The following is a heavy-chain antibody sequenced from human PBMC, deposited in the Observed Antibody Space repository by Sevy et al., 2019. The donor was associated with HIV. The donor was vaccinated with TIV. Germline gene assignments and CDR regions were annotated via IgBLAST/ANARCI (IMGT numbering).Heavy chain of an antibody. D-gene: IGHD3-10*01. Sequence: GESLKISCKGSGYSFTSYWIGWVRQMPGKGLEWRGIIYPGDSDTRYSPAFQGQVTISADKSISTAYLQWSSLKASDTAMYYCARLSGGTMVRGVIMRPWFDPWGQGTLVTVSS. V-gene: IGHV5-51*01. CDR3: ARLSGGTMVRGVIMRPWFDP. CDR1: GYSFTSYW. CDR2: IYPGDSDT. J-gene: IGHJ5*02.